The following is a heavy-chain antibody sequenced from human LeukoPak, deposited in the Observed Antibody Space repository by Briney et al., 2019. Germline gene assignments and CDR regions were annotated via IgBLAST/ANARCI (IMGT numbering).Heavy chain of an antibody. D-gene: IGHD2/OR15-2a*01. CDR3: AHRLHAYGEYDF. V-gene: IGHV2-5*02. Sequence: SGPTLVKPTQTLTLTCTFSGFSLSSSGEGVGWIRQPPGKALEWLASIYSGDDKRYSPSLQSRLTVAWDTSENQVVLTMTNMDPVDTATYYCAHRLHAYGEYDFWGQGILVTVSS. CDR1: GFSLSSSGEG. CDR2: IYSGDDK. J-gene: IGHJ4*02.